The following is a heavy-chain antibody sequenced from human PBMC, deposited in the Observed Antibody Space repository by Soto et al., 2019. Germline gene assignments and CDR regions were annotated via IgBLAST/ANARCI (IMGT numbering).Heavy chain of an antibody. Sequence: GASVKVSCKASGYTFTGYYMHWVRQAPGQGLEWMGWINPNSGGTNYAQKFQGWVTMTRDTSISTAYMELSRLRSDDTAVYYCARVVAVAGTEADNWFDPWGQGTLVTVSS. V-gene: IGHV1-2*04. CDR3: ARVVAVAGTEADNWFDP. CDR2: INPNSGGT. CDR1: GYTFTGYY. J-gene: IGHJ5*02. D-gene: IGHD6-19*01.